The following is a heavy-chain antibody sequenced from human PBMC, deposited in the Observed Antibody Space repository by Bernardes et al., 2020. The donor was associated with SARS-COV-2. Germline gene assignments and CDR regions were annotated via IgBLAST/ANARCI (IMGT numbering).Heavy chain of an antibody. CDR2: ISGSGGST. CDR1: GFTFSSYA. CDR3: AKEGYCSSTSCYTDYYYYMDV. V-gene: IGHV3-23*01. D-gene: IGHD2-2*02. Sequence: GGSLRLSCAASGFTFSSYAMSWVRQAPGKGLEWVSAISGSGGSTYYADSVKGRFTISRDNSKNTLYLQMNSLRAEDTAVYYCAKEGYCSSTSCYTDYYYYMDVWGKGTTVTVSS. J-gene: IGHJ6*03.